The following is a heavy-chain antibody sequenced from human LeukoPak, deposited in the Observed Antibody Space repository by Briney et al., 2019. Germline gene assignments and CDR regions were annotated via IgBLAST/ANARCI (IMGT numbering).Heavy chain of an antibody. CDR2: FDPEDGET. V-gene: IGHV1-24*01. CDR1: GYTLTYLS. D-gene: IGHD3-16*01. Sequence: ASVKLSCYVSGYTLTYLSMPLVRLAPGPGLGWVGGFDPEDGETIYAQKFQGRVTMTEDTSTDTAYMELSSLRSEDTALYYCGGSRERLFQHGGEGTLVTVSS. CDR3: GGSRERLFQH. J-gene: IGHJ1*01.